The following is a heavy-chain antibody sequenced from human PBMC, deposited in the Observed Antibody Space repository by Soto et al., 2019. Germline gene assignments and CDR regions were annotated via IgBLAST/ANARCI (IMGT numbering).Heavy chain of an antibody. D-gene: IGHD2-21*01. CDR2: IWYDGNNK. CDR1: GFTFSNYG. J-gene: IGHJ4*02. V-gene: IGHV3-33*01. Sequence: AGGSLRLSCAASGFTFSNYGMHWVRQAPGKGLEWVAVIWYDGNNKYYADSVKGRFTISRDNSNNTLYVQMTSLRAEDTAVYYCARGLHSIFDYWGQGXLVTVYS. CDR3: ARGLHSIFDY.